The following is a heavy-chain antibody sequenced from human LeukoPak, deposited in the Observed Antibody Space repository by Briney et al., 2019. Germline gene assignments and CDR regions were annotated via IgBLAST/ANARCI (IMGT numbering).Heavy chain of an antibody. J-gene: IGHJ4*02. CDR1: GGSISSGSYY. CDR2: IYTSGST. CDR3: ARGGYCGGDCYFYY. V-gene: IGHV4-61*02. Sequence: PSETLSLTCTVSGGSISSGSYYWSWIRQPAGKGLEWIGRIYTSGSTNYNPSLKSRVTISVDTSKNRFSLKLSSVTAADTAVYYCARGGYCGGDCYFYYWGQGTLVTVSS. D-gene: IGHD2-21*02.